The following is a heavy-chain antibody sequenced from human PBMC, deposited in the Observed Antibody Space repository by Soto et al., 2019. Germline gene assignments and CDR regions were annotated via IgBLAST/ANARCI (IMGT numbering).Heavy chain of an antibody. D-gene: IGHD2-2*01. CDR3: ARGRAAYHFDY. J-gene: IGHJ4*02. Sequence: GGSLRLSCAASGFTFSSYPMHWVRQAPGKGLEHVSSTSGDGRIMYYLDSVKGRFTISRDNSKNTLYLQMGSLRTEDMAVYYCARGRAAYHFDYWGQGALVTVSS. V-gene: IGHV3-64*02. CDR1: GFTFSSYP. CDR2: TSGDGRIM.